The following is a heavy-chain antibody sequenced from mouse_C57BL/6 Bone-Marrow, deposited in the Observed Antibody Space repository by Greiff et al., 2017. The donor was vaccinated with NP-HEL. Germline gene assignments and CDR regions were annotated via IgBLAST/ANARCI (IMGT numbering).Heavy chain of an antibody. D-gene: IGHD1-1*01. Sequence: VKLQQSGAELARPGASVKLSCKASGYTFTSYGISWVKQRTGQGLEWIGEIYPRSGNTYYNEKFKGKATLTADKSSSTAYMELRSLTSEDSAVYFCASSHYYGSSLFAYWGQGTLVTVSA. CDR3: ASSHYYGSSLFAY. CDR1: GYTFTSYG. V-gene: IGHV1-81*01. CDR2: IYPRSGNT. J-gene: IGHJ3*01.